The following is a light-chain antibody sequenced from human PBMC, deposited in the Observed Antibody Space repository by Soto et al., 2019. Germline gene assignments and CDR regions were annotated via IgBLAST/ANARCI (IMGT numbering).Light chain of an antibody. V-gene: IGKV1-33*01. CDR2: DAS. J-gene: IGKJ2*01. CDR1: QDISNS. Sequence: DIQMTQSPSSLSASVGDRVTFTCQASQDISNSLNWYQQKPGKAPKLLIYDASNLEVGVPIRFRGSGSGTECTFTIRSLQPEDFATYYCQQYDSLPPTFGLGTRLEMK. CDR3: QQYDSLPPT.